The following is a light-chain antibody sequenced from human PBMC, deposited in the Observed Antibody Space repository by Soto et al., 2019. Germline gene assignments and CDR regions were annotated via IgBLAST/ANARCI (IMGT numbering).Light chain of an antibody. Sequence: DIQMTKSPSTLSASVGDRVTITCRASQSISSWLAWYQQKPGKAPRLLIYAASTLQAGVPYRFSGSGSGTDFTLTISSLQPEDVAAYYCQKYNSAPLTFGGGTKVDLK. CDR1: QSISSW. J-gene: IGKJ4*01. CDR3: QKYNSAPLT. CDR2: AAS. V-gene: IGKV1-27*01.